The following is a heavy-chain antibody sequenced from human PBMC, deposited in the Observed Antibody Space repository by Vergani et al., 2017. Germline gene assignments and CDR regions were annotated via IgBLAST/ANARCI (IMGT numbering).Heavy chain of an antibody. V-gene: IGHV3-21*01. CDR3: ARDREVIATHYYMDV. CDR2: ISSSSSYI. CDR1: GFTFSSYS. D-gene: IGHD2-21*01. Sequence: EVQLVESGGGLVKPGGSLRLSCAASGFTFSSYSMNWVRQAPGKGLEWVSSISSSSSYIYYADSVKGRFTISRDNAKNSLYLQMNSLRAEDTAVYYCARDREVIATHYYMDVWGKGTTVTVSS. J-gene: IGHJ6*03.